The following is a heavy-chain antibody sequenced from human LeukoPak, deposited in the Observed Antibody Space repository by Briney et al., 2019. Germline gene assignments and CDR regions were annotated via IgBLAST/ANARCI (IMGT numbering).Heavy chain of an antibody. Sequence: ASVKVSSKASGYTFTGYYMHWVRQAPGQGLEWMGRINPNSGGTNYAQKFQGRVTMTRDTSISTAYMELSRLRSDDTAVYYCARDRHTYRYSGSYRPFDYWGQGTLVTVSS. J-gene: IGHJ4*02. CDR1: GYTFTGYY. V-gene: IGHV1-2*06. D-gene: IGHD1-26*01. CDR3: ARDRHTYRYSGSYRPFDY. CDR2: INPNSGGT.